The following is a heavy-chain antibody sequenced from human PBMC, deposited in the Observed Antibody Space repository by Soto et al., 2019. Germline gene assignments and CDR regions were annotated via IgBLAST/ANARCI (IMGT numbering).Heavy chain of an antibody. CDR1: GFTFSSYA. CDR3: AKTTYDFWSGYSPIFPNNDAFDI. V-gene: IGHV3-23*01. J-gene: IGHJ3*02. CDR2: ISGSGGST. Sequence: PGGSLRLSCAASGFTFSSYAMSWVRQAPGKGLEWVSAISGSGGSTYYADSVKGRFTISRDNSKNTLYLQMNSLRAEDTAVYYCAKTTYDFWSGYSPIFPNNDAFDIWGQRTMVTVSS. D-gene: IGHD3-3*01.